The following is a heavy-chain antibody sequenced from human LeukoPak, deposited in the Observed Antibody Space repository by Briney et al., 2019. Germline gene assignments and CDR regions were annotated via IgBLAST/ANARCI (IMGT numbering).Heavy chain of an antibody. V-gene: IGHV3-9*01. CDR1: GFTFDDYA. J-gene: IGHJ6*02. CDR3: AKSSGYYYYYGMDV. Sequence: GGSLRLSCAASGFTFDDYAMHWVRQAPGKGLEWVSGISWNSGSIGYADSVKGRFTISRDNAKNSLYPQMNSLRAEDTALYYCAKSSGYYYYYGMDVWGQGTTVTVSS. CDR2: ISWNSGSI.